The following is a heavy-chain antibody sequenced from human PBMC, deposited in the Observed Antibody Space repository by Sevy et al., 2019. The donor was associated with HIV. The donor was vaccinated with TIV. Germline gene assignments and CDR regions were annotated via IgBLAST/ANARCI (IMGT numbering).Heavy chain of an antibody. Sequence: GGSLRLSCAASGFIFSNYDMHWVRQAPGRGLEWVAFIAYDGSNDYYADSMKGRFTISRDNSKNTLYLQMNSLRAEDTAVYYCAKGGNSGTWYGFFDYWGQGTLVTVSS. CDR2: IAYDGSND. D-gene: IGHD6-13*01. J-gene: IGHJ4*02. CDR1: GFIFSNYD. CDR3: AKGGNSGTWYGFFDY. V-gene: IGHV3-30*02.